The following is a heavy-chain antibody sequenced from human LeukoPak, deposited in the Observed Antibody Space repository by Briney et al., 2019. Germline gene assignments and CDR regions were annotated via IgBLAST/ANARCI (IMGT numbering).Heavy chain of an antibody. D-gene: IGHD4-17*01. Sequence: PGGSLRLSCAASGFTLSGYYMSWIRQAPGKGLEWVSYISSSGSTIYYADSVKGRFTISRDNAKNSLYLQMNSLRAEDTAVYYCARDGYGDYDWYFDLWGRGTLVTVSS. CDR2: ISSSGSTI. V-gene: IGHV3-11*04. CDR3: ARDGYGDYDWYFDL. J-gene: IGHJ2*01. CDR1: GFTLSGYY.